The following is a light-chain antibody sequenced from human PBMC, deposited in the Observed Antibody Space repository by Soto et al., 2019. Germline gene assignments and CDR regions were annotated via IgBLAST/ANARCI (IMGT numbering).Light chain of an antibody. Sequence: DIQRTQSPSTLSASVGDIVTITCRASQGISGWLAWYQQKAGKAPKLLIFDASSLKSGVPSRFSGSGSGTEFTLTINSLQPDDSATYYCQQYASCSVWTFGQGTKVDTK. CDR2: DAS. J-gene: IGKJ1*01. CDR1: QGISGW. CDR3: QQYASCSVWT. V-gene: IGKV1-5*01.